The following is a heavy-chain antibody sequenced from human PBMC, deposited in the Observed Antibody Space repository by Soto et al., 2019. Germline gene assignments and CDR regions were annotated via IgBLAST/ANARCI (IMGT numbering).Heavy chain of an antibody. D-gene: IGHD1-26*01. CDR1: GFTFSTYW. Sequence: EVQLVESGGGLVQPGGSLRLSCTASGFTFSTYWMHWVRQVPGKGLVWVSHVNTDGSITNYADSVRGRFTISRDNAKNTLFLQMKSLRAEDTAVYYCARHIGGGWGYWGQGTLVTVSS. V-gene: IGHV3-74*01. CDR3: ARHIGGGWGY. J-gene: IGHJ4*02. CDR2: VNTDGSIT.